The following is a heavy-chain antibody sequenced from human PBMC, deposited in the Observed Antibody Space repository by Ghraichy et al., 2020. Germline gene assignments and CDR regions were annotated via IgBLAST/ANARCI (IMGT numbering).Heavy chain of an antibody. V-gene: IGHV3-48*01. D-gene: IGHD6-19*01. CDR2: ISTSSSTI. CDR3: ARVLGGSG. CDR1: GFTFSSYS. J-gene: IGHJ4*02. Sequence: WGSLRLSCAASGFTFSSYSMNWVRQAPGKGLEWVSYISTSSSTIYYADSVKGRFTISRDNGKNSLYLQMNSLRAEDTAVYYCARVLGGSGWGQGVLVTVSS.